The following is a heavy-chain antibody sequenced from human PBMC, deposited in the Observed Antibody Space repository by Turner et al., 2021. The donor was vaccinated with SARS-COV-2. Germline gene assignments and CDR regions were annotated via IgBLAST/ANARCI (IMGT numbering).Heavy chain of an antibody. J-gene: IGHJ6*02. CDR1: GFTIRSYS. CDR3: ARDHRPVVVPAAKRAGSYYYGMDV. D-gene: IGHD2-2*01. CDR2: IYSSSIYI. Sequence: EVQLVESGGGLVKPGGSFRLTCAAHGFTIRSYSMNWVRQAPGMWVEWITSIYSSSIYIHYADSVKGRCTISRDNAKNSLYLQMNSLRAEDTAVYYCARDHRPVVVPAAKRAGSYYYGMDVWGQGTTVTVSS. V-gene: IGHV3-21*01.